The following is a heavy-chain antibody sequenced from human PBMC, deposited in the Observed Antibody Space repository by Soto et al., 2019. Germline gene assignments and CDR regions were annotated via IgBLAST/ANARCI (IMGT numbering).Heavy chain of an antibody. CDR2: TNPTSGST. Sequence: QVQLVQSGAEVKKPGASVKVSCKASGYTFTNYYIHWVRQAPGQGIEWMGITNPTSGSTNYAQKFQGRVTLTYGTSTTTVYMELSGLRSEDTAVLYCARDLAAGDHWGQGTLVTVSS. CDR1: GYTFTNYY. D-gene: IGHD6-13*01. CDR3: ARDLAAGDH. V-gene: IGHV1-46*01. J-gene: IGHJ4*02.